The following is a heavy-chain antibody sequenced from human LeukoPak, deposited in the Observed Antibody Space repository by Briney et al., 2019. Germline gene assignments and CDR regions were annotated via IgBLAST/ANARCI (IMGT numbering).Heavy chain of an antibody. D-gene: IGHD3-22*01. J-gene: IGHJ4*02. CDR3: ARTGVADASITTFDY. CDR1: GYTFTGYY. CDR2: INPNSGGT. Sequence: GASVKVSCKASGYTFTGYYMHWVRQAPGQGLEWMGRINPNSGGTNYAQKFQGSVTMTRDTSISTVYMELNRLRSDDTAVYYCARTGVADASITTFDYWGQGTLVTVSS. V-gene: IGHV1-2*06.